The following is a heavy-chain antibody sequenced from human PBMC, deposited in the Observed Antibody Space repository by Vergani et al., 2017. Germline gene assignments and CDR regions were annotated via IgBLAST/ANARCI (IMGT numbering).Heavy chain of an antibody. D-gene: IGHD3-10*01. CDR3: ARATTMVRGVIYRPYYYYGMDV. V-gene: IGHV1-69*18. CDR1: GGTFSSYA. Sequence: QVQLVQSGAEVKKPGSSVKVSCKASGGTFSSYAISWVRQAPGQGLEWMGRIIPIFGTANYAQKFQGRVTITADESTSTAYMELSSLRSEDTAVYYCARATTMVRGVIYRPYYYYGMDVWGQGTTVTVSS. CDR2: IIPIFGTA. J-gene: IGHJ6*02.